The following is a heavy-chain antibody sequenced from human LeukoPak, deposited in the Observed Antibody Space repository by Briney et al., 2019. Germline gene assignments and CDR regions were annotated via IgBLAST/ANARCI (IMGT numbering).Heavy chain of an antibody. CDR2: INHSGST. V-gene: IGHV4-34*01. CDR3: ARRRARRGYCSGGSCSNDAFDI. Sequence: PSETLSLTCAVYGGSFSGDYWSWIRQPPGKGLEWIGEINHSGSTNYNPSLKSRVTISVDTSKNQFSLKLSSVTAADTAVYYCARRRARRGYCSGGSCSNDAFDIWGQGTMVTVSS. CDR1: GGSFSGDY. J-gene: IGHJ3*02. D-gene: IGHD2-15*01.